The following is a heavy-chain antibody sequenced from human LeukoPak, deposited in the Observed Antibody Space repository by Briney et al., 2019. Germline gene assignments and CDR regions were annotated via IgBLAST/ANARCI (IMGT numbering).Heavy chain of an antibody. V-gene: IGHV1-2*02. J-gene: IGHJ4*02. D-gene: IGHD3-10*02. Sequence: ASVKVSCKAFGYTFTGYWMHWVRQAPGQGFEWMGWINPNSGDTNSAQKFQGRVTMTRDTSISTAYMELSRLRSDDTAVYYCAREGMFGELLFDYWGQGTLVTVSS. CDR1: GYTFTGYW. CDR2: INPNSGDT. CDR3: AREGMFGELLFDY.